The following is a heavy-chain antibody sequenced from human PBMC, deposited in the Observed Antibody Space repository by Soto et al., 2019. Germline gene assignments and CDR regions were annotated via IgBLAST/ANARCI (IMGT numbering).Heavy chain of an antibody. CDR3: ARDKRGGESSSMGVDY. J-gene: IGHJ4*02. CDR2: ISSSGSTI. D-gene: IGHD6-13*01. Sequence: PGGSLRLSCAASGFTFSDYYMSWIRQAPGKGLEWVSYISSSGSTIYYADSVKGRFTISRNNAKNSLYLQMNSLRAEDTAVYYCARDKRGGESSSMGVDYWGQGTLVTVSS. V-gene: IGHV3-11*01. CDR1: GFTFSDYY.